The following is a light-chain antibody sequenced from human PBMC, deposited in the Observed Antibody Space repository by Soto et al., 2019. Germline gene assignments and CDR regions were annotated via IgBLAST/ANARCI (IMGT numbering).Light chain of an antibody. J-gene: IGLJ2*01. CDR1: SSDVGGYNY. V-gene: IGLV2-11*01. CDR3: CSYAGSYTNV. Sequence: QSALTQPRSVSGSPGQSVTISCTGTSSDVGGYNYVSWYQQHPGKAPKLMIYDVSKRPSGVPDRFSGSKSGNTASLTISGLQDEDEADYYCCSYAGSYTNVFGGGTKLTVL. CDR2: DVS.